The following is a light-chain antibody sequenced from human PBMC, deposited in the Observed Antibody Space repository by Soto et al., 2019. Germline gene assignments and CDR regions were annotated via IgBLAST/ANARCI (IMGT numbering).Light chain of an antibody. J-gene: IGKJ5*01. V-gene: IGKV3-15*01. CDR1: QSVRSE. CDR2: DAS. Sequence: EIVMTQSPGTLPVSPGERATLSCRASQSVRSELAWYQQKPGQAPRLLIYDASTRATGIPARFSGSGSGTEFTLTISSLQSEDFAVYYCQKYNNWPPITFGQGTRLEIK. CDR3: QKYNNWPPIT.